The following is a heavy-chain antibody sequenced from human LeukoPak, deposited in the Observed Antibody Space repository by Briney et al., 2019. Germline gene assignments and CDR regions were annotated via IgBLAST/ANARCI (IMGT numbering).Heavy chain of an antibody. Sequence: GGSLRLSCAASGFSFSSYWMHWVRQAPGKGLVWVSRINSGGTTKSYADSVKGRFTISRDNAKNTLYLQMNSLRAEDTAVYYCATGYCSSASCYRAFEYWGQGTLVTVSS. V-gene: IGHV3-74*01. CDR1: GFSFSSYW. CDR3: ATGYCSSASCYRAFEY. D-gene: IGHD2-2*01. CDR2: INSGGTTK. J-gene: IGHJ4*02.